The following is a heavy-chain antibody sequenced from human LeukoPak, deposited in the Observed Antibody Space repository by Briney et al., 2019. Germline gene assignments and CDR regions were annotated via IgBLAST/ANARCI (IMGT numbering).Heavy chain of an antibody. CDR3: VRDLGIAVAPGY. V-gene: IGHV3-74*01. J-gene: IGHJ4*02. CDR2: INSDGSST. D-gene: IGHD6-19*01. Sequence: PGGSLRLSCAASGFTFSRNWMHWVRQAPGKGRVWVSRINSDGSSTNYADSVKGRFTISRDNAKNTLHLQMNSLRAEDTAVYYCVRDLGIAVAPGYWGQGTLVTVSS. CDR1: GFTFSRNW.